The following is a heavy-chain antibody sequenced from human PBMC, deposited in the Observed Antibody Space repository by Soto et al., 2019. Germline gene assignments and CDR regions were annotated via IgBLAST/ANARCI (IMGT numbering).Heavy chain of an antibody. CDR2: IYYSGST. Sequence: PSETLSLTCTVSGGSISSGGYYWSWIRQHPGKGLEWIGYIYYSGSTYYNPSLKSRVTISVDTSKNQFSLKLSSVTAADTAVYYCARDRVSTVVTPGDYWGQGTLVTVSS. D-gene: IGHD4-17*01. V-gene: IGHV4-31*03. CDR3: ARDRVSTVVTPGDY. CDR1: GGSISSGGYY. J-gene: IGHJ4*02.